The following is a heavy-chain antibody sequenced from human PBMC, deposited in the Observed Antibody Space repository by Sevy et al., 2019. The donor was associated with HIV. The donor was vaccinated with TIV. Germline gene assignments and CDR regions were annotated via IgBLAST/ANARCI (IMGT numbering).Heavy chain of an antibody. CDR3: AREGCTKPHDY. Sequence: GGSLRLSCAASGFTFSKYSMSWVRQPPGKGLEWVSTLSFGCGEINYGDSLKGRFTISRDNSKCSVYLQMNNLRPEDTAVYYCAREGCTKPHDYWCQGTLVTVSS. CDR1: GFTFSKYS. D-gene: IGHD2-8*01. J-gene: IGHJ4*02. V-gene: IGHV3-23*01. CDR2: LSFGCGEI.